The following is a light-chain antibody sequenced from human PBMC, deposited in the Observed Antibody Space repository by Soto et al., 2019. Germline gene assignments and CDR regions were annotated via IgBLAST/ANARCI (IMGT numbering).Light chain of an antibody. CDR2: EVS. CDR3: SSYTSSIPLLV. J-gene: IGLJ2*01. CDR1: SSDVGGYNY. Sequence: QSALTQPASVSGSPGQSITISCTGTSSDVGGYNYVSWYQQHPGKAPKLMIHEVSNRPSGVSNRFSGSKSGYTASRTISGLHAEDDADYSCSSYTSSIPLLVFGGGTNLTVL. V-gene: IGLV2-14*01.